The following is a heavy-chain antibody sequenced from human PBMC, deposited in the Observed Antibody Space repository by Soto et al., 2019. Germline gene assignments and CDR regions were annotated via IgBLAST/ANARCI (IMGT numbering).Heavy chain of an antibody. V-gene: IGHV3-33*01. CDR2: IWSDGSNK. D-gene: IGHD3-10*01. Sequence: QAQLVESGGGVVQPGVSLRLSCAASGFNFKNYGMHWVRQGPGKGLEWVAGIWSDGSNKYYGDSVQGRVTISRDNSKNTVYLQLNSLRVDDTAVYQCARDPGRGEPPFDYWGQGTLVTVSS. CDR3: ARDPGRGEPPFDY. CDR1: GFNFKNYG. J-gene: IGHJ4*02.